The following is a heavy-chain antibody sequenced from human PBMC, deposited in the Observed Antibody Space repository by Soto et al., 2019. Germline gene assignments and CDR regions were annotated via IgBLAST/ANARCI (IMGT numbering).Heavy chain of an antibody. V-gene: IGHV3-21*01. CDR1: GFTFSNYN. CDR3: AREGALKPFSS. J-gene: IGHJ5*02. CDR2: ISGTSVYI. Sequence: PGGSLRLSCVASGFTFSNYNMNWVRLAPGEGLEWVSHISGTSVYIHYADSVKGRFTISRDNAKNSVYLQMDSLRVEDTAVYYCAREGALKPFSSWGQGALVTVSS.